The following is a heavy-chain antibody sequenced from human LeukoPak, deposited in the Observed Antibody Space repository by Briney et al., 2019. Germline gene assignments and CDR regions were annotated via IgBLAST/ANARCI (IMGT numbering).Heavy chain of an antibody. J-gene: IGHJ6*03. CDR3: ARGLGYCSGGSRYELHYYYYYMDV. D-gene: IGHD2-15*01. Sequence: ASVKVSCKASGYTFTGYYMHWVRQAPGQGLEWMGWINPNSGGTNYAQKFQGRVTMTRDTSISTAYMELSRLRSDDTAVYYCARGLGYCSGGSRYELHYYYYYMDVWGKGTTVTVSS. CDR1: GYTFTGYY. CDR2: INPNSGGT. V-gene: IGHV1-2*02.